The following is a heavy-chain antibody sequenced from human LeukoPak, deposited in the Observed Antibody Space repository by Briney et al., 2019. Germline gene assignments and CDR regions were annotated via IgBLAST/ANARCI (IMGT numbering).Heavy chain of an antibody. J-gene: IGHJ3*02. V-gene: IGHV4-4*07. CDR1: GGSISSYY. CDR2: IYTSGST. CDR3: ARVELRFLGWSNSDAFDI. D-gene: IGHD3-3*01. Sequence: SETLSLTCTVSGGSISSYYWSWIRQPAGKGLEWIGRIYTSGSTNYNPSLKSRVTMSVDTSKNQFSLKLSSVTAADTAVYYCARVELRFLGWSNSDAFDIWGQGTMVTVSS.